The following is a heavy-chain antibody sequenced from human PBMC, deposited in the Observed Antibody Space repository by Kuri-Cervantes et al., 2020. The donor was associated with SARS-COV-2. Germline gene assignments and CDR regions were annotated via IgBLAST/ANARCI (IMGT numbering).Heavy chain of an antibody. V-gene: IGHV4-61*08. Sequence: SETLSLTCAVSGGSISSGGYSWSWIRQPPGKGLEWIGYIYYSGSTNYNPSLKSRVTISVDTSKNQFSLKLSSVTAADTAVYYCARASYSVDCFDYWGQGTLVTVSS. CDR3: ARASYSVDCFDY. CDR2: IYYSGST. D-gene: IGHD2-21*01. CDR1: GGSISSGGYS. J-gene: IGHJ4*02.